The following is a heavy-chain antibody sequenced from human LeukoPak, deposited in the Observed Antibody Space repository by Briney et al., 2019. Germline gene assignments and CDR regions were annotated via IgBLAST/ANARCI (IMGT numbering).Heavy chain of an antibody. CDR2: ISGSGGST. Sequence: PGGSLRLSCAASGFTFSSYAMSWVRQSPGKGLEWVSAISGSGGSTYYADSVKGRFTISRDNSKNTLYPQMNSLRAEDTAVYYSAKGGYYYDSSGEEPYYFDYWGQGTLVTVSS. V-gene: IGHV3-23*01. D-gene: IGHD3-22*01. CDR1: GFTFSSYA. J-gene: IGHJ4*02. CDR3: AKGGYYYDSSGEEPYYFDY.